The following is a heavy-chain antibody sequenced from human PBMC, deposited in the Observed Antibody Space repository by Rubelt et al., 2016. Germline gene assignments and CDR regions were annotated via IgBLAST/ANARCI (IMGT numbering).Heavy chain of an antibody. CDR2: IYYSGST. D-gene: IGHD6-13*01. Sequence: QLQLQESGPGLVKPSETLSLTCTVSGGSISSGGYYWSWIRQHPGKGLEWIGYIYYSGSTYYNPSLKSRVTISVDTSKNQFSLKLSSVTAADTAVYYCARVPTGGGSSQADWFDPWGQGTLVTVSS. CDR1: GGSISSGGYY. V-gene: IGHV4-31*03. CDR3: ARVPTGGGSSQADWFDP. J-gene: IGHJ5*02.